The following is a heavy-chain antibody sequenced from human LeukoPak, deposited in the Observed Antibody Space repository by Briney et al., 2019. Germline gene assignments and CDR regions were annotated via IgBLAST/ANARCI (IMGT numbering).Heavy chain of an antibody. Sequence: SETLSLTCAVYGGSFSGYYWSWIRQPPGKGLEWIGYIYYSGSTNYNPSLKSRVTISVDTSKNQFSLKLSSVTAADTAVYYCAREISPVTGYSSGWRLFDYWGQGTLVTVSS. D-gene: IGHD6-19*01. CDR2: IYYSGST. V-gene: IGHV4-59*01. CDR1: GGSFSGYY. CDR3: AREISPVTGYSSGWRLFDY. J-gene: IGHJ4*02.